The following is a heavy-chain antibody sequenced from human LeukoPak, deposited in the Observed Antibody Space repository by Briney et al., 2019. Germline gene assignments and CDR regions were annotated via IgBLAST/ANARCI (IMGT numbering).Heavy chain of an antibody. D-gene: IGHD6-19*01. V-gene: IGHV4-4*07. CDR3: ARDPGIAVAGTPYYYYGMDV. J-gene: IGHJ6*02. CDR1: GGSISSYY. CDR2: IYTSGST. Sequence: SETLSLTCTVSGGSISSYYWSWIRQPAGKGLEWIGRIYTSGSTNYNPSLKSRVTMSVGTSKNQFSLKLSSVTAADTAVYYCARDPGIAVAGTPYYYYGMDVWGQGTTVTVSS.